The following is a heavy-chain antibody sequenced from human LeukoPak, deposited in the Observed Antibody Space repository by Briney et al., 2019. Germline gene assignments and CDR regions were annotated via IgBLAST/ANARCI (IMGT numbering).Heavy chain of an antibody. CDR3: AKDQLFMSASGSDY. CDR1: GFTFSSYA. Sequence: GGSLRLSCAASGFTFSSYAMSWVRQAPVKGLEWVSAISGSGGSTYYADSVKGRFTISRDNSKNTLYLQMNSLRAEDTAVYYCAKDQLFMSASGSDYWGQGTLVTVSS. CDR2: ISGSGGST. J-gene: IGHJ4*02. V-gene: IGHV3-23*01. D-gene: IGHD5-18*01.